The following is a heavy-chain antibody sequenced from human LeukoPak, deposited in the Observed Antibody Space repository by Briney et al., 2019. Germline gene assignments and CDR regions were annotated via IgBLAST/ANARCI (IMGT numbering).Heavy chain of an antibody. V-gene: IGHV4-34*01. CDR1: GGSFSGGSFSGYY. CDR2: INHRGST. J-gene: IGHJ4*02. D-gene: IGHD5-18*01. Sequence: SETLSLTCDVYGGSFSGGSFSGYYWSWIRQPPGKGLEWIGEINHRGSTNYNPSLKSRVTMSVDTSKNQFSLKLSSVTAADTAVYYCASGRTAMAAGDYWGQGTLVNVSS. CDR3: ASGRTAMAAGDY.